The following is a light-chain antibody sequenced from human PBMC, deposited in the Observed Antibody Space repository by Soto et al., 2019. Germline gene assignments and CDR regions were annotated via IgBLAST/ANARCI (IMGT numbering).Light chain of an antibody. CDR1: SSNIGNKF. CDR2: DSD. CDR3: GTWDTSLSANV. J-gene: IGLJ1*01. V-gene: IGLV1-51*01. Sequence: QSVLTQPASVSAAPGQKVTISCSGSSSNIGNKFVSWYQQVPGTAPKLLIYDSDKRPSGIPDRFSGSKSGTSATLGITGLQTGDEADYYCGTWDTSLSANVFGTGTKLTVL.